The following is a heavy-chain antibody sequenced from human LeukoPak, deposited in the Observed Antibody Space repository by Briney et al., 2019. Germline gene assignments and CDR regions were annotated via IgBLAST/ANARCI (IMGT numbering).Heavy chain of an antibody. CDR2: IYPGDSDT. J-gene: IGHJ1*01. D-gene: IGHD2-21*02. CDR1: GDSFTSYW. CDR3: ARPHCGGDCYSLYFQH. Sequence: GESLKISCKGSGDSFTSYWIGWVRQMPGKGLEWMGIIYPGDSDTRYSPSFQGQVTISADKSISTAYLQWSSLKASDTAMYYCARPHCGGDCYSLYFQHWGQGTLVTVSS. V-gene: IGHV5-51*01.